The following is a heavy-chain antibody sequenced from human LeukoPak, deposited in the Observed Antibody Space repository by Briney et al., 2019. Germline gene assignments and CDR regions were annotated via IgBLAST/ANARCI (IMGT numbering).Heavy chain of an antibody. V-gene: IGHV3-7*01. CDR3: ARASYSGYHAAFDI. D-gene: IGHD5-12*01. J-gene: IGHJ3*02. Sequence: GGSLRLSCAASGFTLSSYWMSWVRQAPGKGLEWVANIKQDGSEKYYVDSVKGRFTISRDNAKNSLYLEMNSLRAEGTGVYYCARASYSGYHAAFDIWGQGTMVTVSS. CDR2: IKQDGSEK. CDR1: GFTLSSYW.